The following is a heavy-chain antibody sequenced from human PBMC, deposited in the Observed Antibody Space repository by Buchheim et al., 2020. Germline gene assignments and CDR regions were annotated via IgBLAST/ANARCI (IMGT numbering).Heavy chain of an antibody. J-gene: IGHJ6*02. Sequence: QVQLVQSGAEVKKPGASVKVSCKASGYTFTSYDINWVRQATGQGLEWMGWMNPNSGNTGYAQKFQGRVTITADESTSTAYMELSSLRSEDTAVYYCARIHSIGAGGYYGMDVWGQGTT. D-gene: IGHD5-12*01. CDR1: GYTFTSYD. CDR2: MNPNSGNT. CDR3: ARIHSIGAGGYYGMDV. V-gene: IGHV1-8*01.